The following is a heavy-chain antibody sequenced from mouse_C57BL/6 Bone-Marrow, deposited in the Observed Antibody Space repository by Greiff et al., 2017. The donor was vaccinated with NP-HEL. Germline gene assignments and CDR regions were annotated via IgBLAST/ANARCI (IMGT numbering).Heavy chain of an antibody. CDR2: ISSGGSYT. Sequence: EVQLVESGGDLVKPGGSLKLSCAASGFTFSSYGMSWVRQTPDKRLEWVATISSGGSYTYYPDSVKGQFTISRDNAKDTLYLQMSSLKSEEAAMYCCARHRGDYGVFAYWGQGTLVTVSA. CDR3: ARHRGDYGVFAY. J-gene: IGHJ3*01. CDR1: GFTFSSYG. D-gene: IGHD1-1*01. V-gene: IGHV5-6*01.